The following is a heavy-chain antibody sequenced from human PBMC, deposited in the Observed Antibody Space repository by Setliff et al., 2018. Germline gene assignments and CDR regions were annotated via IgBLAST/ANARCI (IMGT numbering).Heavy chain of an antibody. D-gene: IGHD1-1*01. CDR1: GDPMSSRRYY. Sequence: SETLSLTCTVSGDPMSSRRYYWAWIRQPAGKGLEWIGQIYTSWSTNYNPSLKSRVTISLDTAQNQFSLRLTSVTAADTAVYYCARTGTYRYFDYWGQGALVTVSS. V-gene: IGHV4-61*09. CDR3: ARTGTYRYFDY. J-gene: IGHJ4*02. CDR2: IYTSWST.